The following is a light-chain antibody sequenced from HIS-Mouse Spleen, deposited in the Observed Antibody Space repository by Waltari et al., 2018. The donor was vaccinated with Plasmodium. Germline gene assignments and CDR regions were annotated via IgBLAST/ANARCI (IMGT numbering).Light chain of an antibody. CDR2: DDS. V-gene: IGLV3-21*02. CDR1: NMGGKS. Sequence: SYVLTQPPSVSVAPGQPARITCGGTNMGGKSVHWSQQKPGQAPVLVVYDDSNRPSGIPERFSGSNSGNTATLTISRVEAGDEADYYCQVWDSSSDHPVFGGGTKLTVL. J-gene: IGLJ2*01. CDR3: QVWDSSSDHPV.